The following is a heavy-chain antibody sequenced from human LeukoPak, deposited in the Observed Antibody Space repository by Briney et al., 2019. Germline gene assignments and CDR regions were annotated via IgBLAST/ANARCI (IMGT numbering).Heavy chain of an antibody. CDR2: INHSGST. CDR1: GGSFSNYY. CDR3: ARGTLYRGWSYYLDF. V-gene: IGHV4-34*01. J-gene: IGHJ4*02. Sequence: SETLSLTCAVYGGSFSNYYWSWIRQPPGKGLEWIGEINHSGSTNYNPSLKSRVTISVDTSKNQFSLKLSSVTAADTAVYYCARGTLYRGWSYYLDFWGQGSQVTVSS. D-gene: IGHD6-19*01.